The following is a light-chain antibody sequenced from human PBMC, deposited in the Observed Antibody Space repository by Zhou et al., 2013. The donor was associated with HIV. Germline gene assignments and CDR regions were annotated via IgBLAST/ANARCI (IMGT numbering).Light chain of an antibody. CDR1: QSVSSSN. CDR3: HQYGSSVYT. J-gene: IGKJ2*01. V-gene: IGKV3-20*01. Sequence: EIVLTQSPATLSLSPGERATLSCRASQSVSSSNLAWYQQMPGQAPRLLIYGASSRATGIPDRFSGSGSGTDFTLTISRLEPEDFAVYYCHQYGSSVYTFGQGPSWRSN. CDR2: GAS.